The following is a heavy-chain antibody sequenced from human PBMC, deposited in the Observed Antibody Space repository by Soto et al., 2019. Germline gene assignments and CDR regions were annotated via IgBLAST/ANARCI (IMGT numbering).Heavy chain of an antibody. Sequence: QGQLVESGGGVVQPGRSLRLSCAASGFSFSSYGMEWVRLAPGKGLEWVAATTYDGGIKHYVDSVKGRFAISRDNSKNTLYLQMNSLRVEDTATYYSAGALKNPYFYSVLNVWGQGTTITVSS. V-gene: IGHV3-30*03. CDR2: TTYDGGIK. CDR3: AGALKNPYFYSVLNV. D-gene: IGHD2-15*01. CDR1: GFSFSSYG. J-gene: IGHJ6*02.